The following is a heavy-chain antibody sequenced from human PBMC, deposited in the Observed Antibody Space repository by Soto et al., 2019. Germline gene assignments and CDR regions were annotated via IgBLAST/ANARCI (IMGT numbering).Heavy chain of an antibody. CDR2: ISAYNGNT. Sequence: GASVKVSCKASGYTFTSYGISWVRQAPGQGLEWMGWISAYNGNTNYAQKLQGRVTMTTDTSTSTAYMELRSLRSDDTAVYYCAGGFKAFEVDLTGLISYYYGMDVWGQGTTVTVSS. J-gene: IGHJ6*02. V-gene: IGHV1-18*01. D-gene: IGHD3-9*01. CDR1: GYTFTSYG. CDR3: AGGFKAFEVDLTGLISYYYGMDV.